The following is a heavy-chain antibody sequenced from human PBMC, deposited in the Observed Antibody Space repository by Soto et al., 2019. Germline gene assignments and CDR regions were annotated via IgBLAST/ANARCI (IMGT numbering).Heavy chain of an antibody. J-gene: IGHJ4*02. CDR3: AHTWGLPFDY. CDR2: IYWNDHK. Sequence: QITLKESGPTLVKPTQTLTLTCTYSGFSLRTTGVGVGWIRQPPGKALEWLGIIYWNDHKRYSPTLKSRFTLTSDISKSQVVLTMTNMDPVDTATYYCAHTWGLPFDYWGQGTLVIVSS. CDR1: GFSLRTTGVG. D-gene: IGHD3-16*01. V-gene: IGHV2-5*01.